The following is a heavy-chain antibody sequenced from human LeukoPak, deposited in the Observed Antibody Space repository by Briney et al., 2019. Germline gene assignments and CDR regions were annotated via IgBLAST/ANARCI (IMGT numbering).Heavy chain of an antibody. V-gene: IGHV4-4*07. CDR2: IYTSGST. CDR3: AREPYYYGSGRRDYYMDV. CDR1: GGSISSYY. J-gene: IGHJ6*03. Sequence: SETLSLTCTVSGGSISSYYWSWIRQSAGKGLEWIRRIYTSGSTNYNPSLKSRVTMSVDKSKNQFSLKLSSVTAAEPAVYYCAREPYYYGSGRRDYYMDVWGKGATVTVFS. D-gene: IGHD3-10*01.